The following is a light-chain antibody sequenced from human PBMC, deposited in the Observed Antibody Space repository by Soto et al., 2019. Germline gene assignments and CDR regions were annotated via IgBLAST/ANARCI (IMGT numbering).Light chain of an antibody. CDR2: GAS. CDR3: QQYGTYTRT. CDR1: QSVTNSF. J-gene: IGKJ1*01. V-gene: IGKV3-20*01. Sequence: VLTQSPGILSLSPGERATLSCRASQSVTNSFLAWYQQQPGQAPRLLIYGASSRATGIQDRFSGSGSETDFTLSSQRLEPEDFGVYHCQQYGTYTRTFGRGTKVEI.